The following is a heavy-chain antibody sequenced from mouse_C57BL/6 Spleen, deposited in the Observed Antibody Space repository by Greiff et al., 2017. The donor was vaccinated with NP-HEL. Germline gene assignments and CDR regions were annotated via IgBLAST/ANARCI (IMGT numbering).Heavy chain of an antibody. Sequence: QVQLQQPGAELVMPGASVKLSCKASGYTFTSYWMHWVKQRPGQGLEWIGEIDPSDSYTNYNQKFKGKSTLTVDKSSSTAYMQLSSLTSEDSAVYYCARDYYRHAMDYWGQGTSVTVSS. V-gene: IGHV1-69*01. CDR3: ARDYYRHAMDY. CDR2: IDPSDSYT. CDR1: GYTFTSYW. J-gene: IGHJ4*01. D-gene: IGHD2-14*01.